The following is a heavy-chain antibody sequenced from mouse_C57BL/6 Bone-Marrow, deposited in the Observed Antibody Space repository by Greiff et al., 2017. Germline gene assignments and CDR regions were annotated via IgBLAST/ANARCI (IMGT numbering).Heavy chain of an antibody. CDR3: SKRSGGCDAMDD. V-gene: IGHV2-5*01. CDR2: IWSGGRT. J-gene: IGHJ4*01. Sequence: VKLVASGPGLVQPSQCLSITCTVSGFSLTSYGIHWVSQAPGKGLEWLGVIWSGGRTDYNAACMSRLSITKDTSKSQVFLKMNSLQADDTAIYYCSKRSGGCDAMDDWYQGTAVTVSS. CDR1: GFSLTSYG. D-gene: IGHD4-1*01.